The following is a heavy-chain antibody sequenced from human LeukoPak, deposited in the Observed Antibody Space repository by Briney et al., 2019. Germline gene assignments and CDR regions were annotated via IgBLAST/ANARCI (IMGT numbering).Heavy chain of an antibody. CDR2: IYYSGST. Sequence: SETLSLTCTVSGGSISSGGYYWSWIRQHPGKGLEWIGFIYYSGSTYYNPSLMSRVTISVGTSQNQFSMKLSSVTAADTAVYYCARVSGDYFDHWGQGTLVTVSS. J-gene: IGHJ4*02. CDR1: GGSISSGGYY. V-gene: IGHV4-31*03. D-gene: IGHD2-15*01. CDR3: ARVSGDYFDH.